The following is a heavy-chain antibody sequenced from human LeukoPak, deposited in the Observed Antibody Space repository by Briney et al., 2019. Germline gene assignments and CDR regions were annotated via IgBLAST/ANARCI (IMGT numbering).Heavy chain of an antibody. CDR1: GGSISSSNW. D-gene: IGHD6-19*01. J-gene: IGHJ4*02. CDR2: IYHSGST. CDR3: ARVNSSGWYILGY. Sequence: PSGTLSLTCAASGGSISSSNWWSWVRQPPGKGLEWIGEIYHSGSTNYNPSLKSRVTISVDKSKNQFSLKLSSVTAADTAVYYCARVNSSGWYILGYWGQGTLVTVSS. V-gene: IGHV4-4*02.